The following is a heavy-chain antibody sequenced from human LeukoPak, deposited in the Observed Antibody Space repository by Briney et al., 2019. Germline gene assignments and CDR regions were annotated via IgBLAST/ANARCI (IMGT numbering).Heavy chain of an antibody. CDR1: GFTFSSYG. CDR3: AKDENSGYGY. D-gene: IGHD5-12*01. V-gene: IGHV3-30*18. CDR2: ISYDGSNK. J-gene: IGHJ4*02. Sequence: GGSLRPSCAASGFTFSSYGMHWVRQTPGKGLEWVAVISYDGSNKYYADSVKGRFTISRDNSKNTLYLQMNSLRAEDTAVYYCAKDENSGYGYWGQGTLVTVSS.